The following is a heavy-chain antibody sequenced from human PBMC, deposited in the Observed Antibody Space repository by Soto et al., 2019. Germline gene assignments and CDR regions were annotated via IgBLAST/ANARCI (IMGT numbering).Heavy chain of an antibody. D-gene: IGHD6-19*01. J-gene: IGHJ1*01. CDR1: GFTFSSYG. V-gene: IGHV3-30*18. CDR3: AKDFSSGWNSYGEYFQH. CDR2: ISYDGSNK. Sequence: PGGSLRLSCAASGFTFSSYGMHWVRQAPGKGLEWVAVISYDGSNKYYADSVKGRFTISRDNSKNTLYLQMNSLRAGDTAVYYCAKDFSSGWNSYGEYFQHWGHGTLVTVS.